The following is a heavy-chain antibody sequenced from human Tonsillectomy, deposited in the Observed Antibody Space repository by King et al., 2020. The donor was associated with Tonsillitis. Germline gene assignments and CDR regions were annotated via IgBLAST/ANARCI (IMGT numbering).Heavy chain of an antibody. D-gene: IGHD2-2*01. Sequence: QLVQSGAEVKKPGASVKVACKASGYTFTSYGISWVRQAPGQGLEWMGWISAKKGNTNYAQKFQGRVTMTTDTSTSTVYMELRSLRSDDTAVYFCARDLSDCSSTSWLCDWFDPWGQGTLVTVSS. CDR1: GYTFTSYG. CDR3: ARDLSDCSSTSWLCDWFDP. CDR2: ISAKKGNT. J-gene: IGHJ5*02. V-gene: IGHV1-18*04.